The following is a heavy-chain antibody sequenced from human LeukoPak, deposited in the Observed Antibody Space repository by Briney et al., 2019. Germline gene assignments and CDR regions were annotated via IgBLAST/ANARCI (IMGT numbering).Heavy chain of an antibody. CDR1: GFTFRNYV. CDR3: AKTSDAGFHP. V-gene: IGHV3-23*01. J-gene: IGHJ5*02. CDR2: IGASGGNT. Sequence: GSLRLSCAASGFTFRNYVMSWVRQAPGEGPEWVSAIGASGGNTYFADSVEGRFTISRDNSKNTLYLQMSSLRVEDTALYSCAKTSDAGFHPWGQGTLVTVSS.